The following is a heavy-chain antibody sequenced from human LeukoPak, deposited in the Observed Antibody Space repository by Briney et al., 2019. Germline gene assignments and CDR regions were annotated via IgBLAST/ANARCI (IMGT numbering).Heavy chain of an antibody. J-gene: IGHJ5*02. CDR3: ARENEEEDIVVVPAAINWFDP. CDR1: GGSISSYY. D-gene: IGHD2-2*02. CDR2: IYTSGST. Sequence: PSETLSLTCTVSGGSISSYYWSWIRQPAGKGLEWIGRIYTSGSTNYNPSLKSRVTMSVDTSKNQFSLKLSSVTAADTAVYYCARENEEEDIVVVPAAINWFDPWGQGTLVTVSS. V-gene: IGHV4-4*07.